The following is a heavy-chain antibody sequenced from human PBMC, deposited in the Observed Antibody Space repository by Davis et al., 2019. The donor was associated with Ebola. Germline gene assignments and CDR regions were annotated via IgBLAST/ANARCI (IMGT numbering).Heavy chain of an antibody. J-gene: IGHJ6*04. CDR1: GDSVSSNSGA. Sequence: SQTLSLTCAISGDSVSSNSGAGNWIRQSPSRGLEWLGRTYYRSEWHVDYAVSVRSRIRINADTSKNQFSLYFYSVTPEDTAVYYCTRDFGTWENLQWFYYGMDVWGKGTTVTVSS. D-gene: IGHD3-10*01. CDR2: TYYRSEWHV. V-gene: IGHV6-1*01. CDR3: TRDFGTWENLQWFYYGMDV.